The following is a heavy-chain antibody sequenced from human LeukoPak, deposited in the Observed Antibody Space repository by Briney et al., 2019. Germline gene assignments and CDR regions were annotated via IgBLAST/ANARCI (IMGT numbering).Heavy chain of an antibody. V-gene: IGHV4-59*01. D-gene: IGHD2-2*01. Sequence: SETLSLTCTVSGGSISSYYWSWIRQPPGKGLEWIGYIYYSGSTNYNPSLKSRVTISVDTSKNQFSLKLSSVTAADTAVYYCARILWGYCSSTSCFRLDPWGQGTLVTVSS. J-gene: IGHJ5*02. CDR1: GGSISSYY. CDR2: IYYSGST. CDR3: ARILWGYCSSTSCFRLDP.